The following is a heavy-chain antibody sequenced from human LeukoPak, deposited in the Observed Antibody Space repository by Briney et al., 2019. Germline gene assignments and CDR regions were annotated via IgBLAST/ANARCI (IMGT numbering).Heavy chain of an antibody. Sequence: GGSLRLSCAASGFTFSSYGMHWVRQAPGKGLEWVGVVSYDGGNKFYADFVKGRFAISKDNSKNTLSLQMNGLRPEDTAMYYCAGDSARTIFGVISTWGQGTLVTVSS. CDR3: AGDSARTIFGVIST. V-gene: IGHV3-30*03. D-gene: IGHD3-3*01. CDR2: VSYDGGNK. J-gene: IGHJ4*02. CDR1: GFTFSSYG.